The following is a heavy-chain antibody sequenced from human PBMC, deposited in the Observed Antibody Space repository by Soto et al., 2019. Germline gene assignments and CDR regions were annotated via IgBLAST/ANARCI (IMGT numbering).Heavy chain of an antibody. CDR2: ISSSSSTI. J-gene: IGHJ4*02. CDR1: GFTFSSYS. Sequence: PGGSLRLSCAASGFTFSSYSMNWFRQAPGKGLEWVSYISSSSSTIYYADAVKGRFTISRDNAKNSLYLQMNSLRAEDTAVYYCARDPWKYDILTGSAGDYIWGQATVVSVSS. V-gene: IGHV3-48*01. CDR3: ARDPWKYDILTGSAGDYI. D-gene: IGHD3-9*01.